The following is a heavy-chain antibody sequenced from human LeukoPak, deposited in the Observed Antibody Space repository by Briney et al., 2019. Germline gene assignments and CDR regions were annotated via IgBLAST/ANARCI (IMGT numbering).Heavy chain of an antibody. CDR2: FDPEDGET. CDR3: ARDRARDGYLGGWYFDL. CDR1: GYTLTELS. D-gene: IGHD5-24*01. Sequence: GASVKVSCKVSGYTLTELSMHWVRQAPGKGLEWMGGFDPEDGETIYAQKFQGRVTTTEDTSTDTAYMELSSLRSEDTAVYYCARDRARDGYLGGWYFDLWGRGTLVTVSS. V-gene: IGHV1-24*01. J-gene: IGHJ2*01.